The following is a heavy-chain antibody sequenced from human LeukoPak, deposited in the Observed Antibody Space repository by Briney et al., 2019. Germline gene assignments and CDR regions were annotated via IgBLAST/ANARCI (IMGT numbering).Heavy chain of an antibody. CDR3: ARASSSPQDNWFDP. V-gene: IGHV1-2*02. J-gene: IGHJ5*02. D-gene: IGHD6-19*01. CDR2: IDPNSGGT. Sequence: ASVKVSCKASGYTFTAHYIHWVRQAPGQGLEWMGWIDPNSGGTNYAQKFLGSVTMTGDTSINTAFMELSRLRSDDTAIYYCARASSSPQDNWFDPWGQGTLVTVSS. CDR1: GYTFTAHY.